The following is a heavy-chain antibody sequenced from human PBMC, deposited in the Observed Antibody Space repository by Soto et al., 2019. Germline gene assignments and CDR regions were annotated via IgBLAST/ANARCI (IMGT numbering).Heavy chain of an antibody. CDR1: GGSITSGGYS. D-gene: IGHD3-10*01. V-gene: IGHV4-61*08. Sequence: SEPLSLTCAVSGGSITSGGYSWSWIRQPPGKGLEWIGYIYYSGTTSYNPSLNSRVTKSVDTSKNQFSLKLNSVTAADTAVYYCARESYYGSGATVVGYWGRGTLVTVSS. J-gene: IGHJ4*02. CDR2: IYYSGTT. CDR3: ARESYYGSGATVVGY.